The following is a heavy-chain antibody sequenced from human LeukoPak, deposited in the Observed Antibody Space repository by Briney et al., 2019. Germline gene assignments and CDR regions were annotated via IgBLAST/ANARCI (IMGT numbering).Heavy chain of an antibody. CDR3: ARDPPIAYCSSTSCYTGA. V-gene: IGHV4-59*12. CDR2: IYHSGST. J-gene: IGHJ5*02. D-gene: IGHD2-2*02. CDR1: GGSISSYY. Sequence: SETLSLTCTVSGGSISSYYWSWIRQPPGKGLEWIGYIYHSGSTYYNPSLKSRVTISVDRSKNQFSLKLSSVTAADTAVYYCARDPPIAYCSSTSCYTGAWGQGTLVTVSS.